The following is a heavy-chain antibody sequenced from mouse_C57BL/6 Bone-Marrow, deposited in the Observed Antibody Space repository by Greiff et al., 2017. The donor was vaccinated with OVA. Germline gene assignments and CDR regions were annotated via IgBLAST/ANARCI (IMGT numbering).Heavy chain of an antibody. CDR2: INPSTGGT. Sequence: VQLQQSGPELVKPGASVKISCKASGYSFTGYYMNWVKQSPEKSLEWIGEINPSTGGTPYNQKFKAKATLTVDKSSSTAYMQLKSLTSEDSAVYYCARDSNNWFAYWGQGTLVTVSA. CDR3: ARDSNNWFAY. CDR1: GYSFTGYY. D-gene: IGHD2-5*01. J-gene: IGHJ3*01. V-gene: IGHV1-42*01.